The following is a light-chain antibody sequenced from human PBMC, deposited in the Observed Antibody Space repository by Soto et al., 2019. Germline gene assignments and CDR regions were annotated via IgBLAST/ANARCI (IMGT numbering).Light chain of an antibody. CDR2: AAS. J-gene: IGKJ4*01. V-gene: IGKV1-27*01. Sequence: DIQMTQSPSSLSASVGDRVTITCRASQGIGIYLAWFQQQPGKVPKLLIYAASTLQSGVPSRFSGSGSGTDFTLTISSLQPEDVATYYCQKCNDAPLTFGGGTKVEIK. CDR3: QKCNDAPLT. CDR1: QGIGIY.